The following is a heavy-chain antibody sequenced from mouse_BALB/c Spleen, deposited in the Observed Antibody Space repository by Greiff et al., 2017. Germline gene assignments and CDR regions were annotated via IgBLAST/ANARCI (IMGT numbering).Heavy chain of an antibody. J-gene: IGHJ4*01. V-gene: IGHV5-17*02. CDR2: ISSGSSTI. D-gene: IGHD1-1*01. CDR1: GFTFSSFG. CDR3: ARSLLLRDAMDY. Sequence: EVKLMESGGGLVQPGGSRKLSCAASGFTFSSFGMHWVRQAPEKGLEWVAYISSGSSTIYYADTVKGRFTISRDNPKNTLFLQMTSLRSEDTAMYYCARSLLLRDAMDYWGQGTSVTVSS.